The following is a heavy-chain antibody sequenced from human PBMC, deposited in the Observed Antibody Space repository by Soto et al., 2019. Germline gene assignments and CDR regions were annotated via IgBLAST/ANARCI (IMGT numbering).Heavy chain of an antibody. V-gene: IGHV4-59*08. CDR2: IYYSGST. CDR3: ARADYATGSYYPDY. D-gene: IGHD3-10*01. Sequence: SETLSLTCTVSGGSISSYYWSWIRQPPGKGLEWIGYIYYSGSTNYNPSLKSRVTISVDTSKNQFSLKLSSVTAADTAVYYCARADYATGSYYPDYWGQGTLVTVSS. J-gene: IGHJ4*02. CDR1: GGSISSYY.